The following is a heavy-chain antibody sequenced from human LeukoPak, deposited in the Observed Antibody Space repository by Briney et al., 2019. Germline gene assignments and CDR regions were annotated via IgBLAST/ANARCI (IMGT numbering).Heavy chain of an antibody. Sequence: PSETLSLTCGVSVGSVSTGSYYCDWIRQPVGKGLEWIGYISYSGSTNCNPSLKSRVTISVDTSKNQFSLSLSSVTAADTAVYYCARGPYIWGQGTKVTVSS. CDR1: VGSVSTGSYY. CDR2: ISYSGST. J-gene: IGHJ3*02. CDR3: ARGPYI. V-gene: IGHV4-61*01.